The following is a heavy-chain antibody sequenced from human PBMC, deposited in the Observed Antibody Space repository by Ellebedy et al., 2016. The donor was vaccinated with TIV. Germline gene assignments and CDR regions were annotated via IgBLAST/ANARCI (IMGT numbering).Heavy chain of an antibody. CDR2: ISYDGSNK. CDR1: GFTFSSYA. CDR3: ARVSLEVRGGFDY. Sequence: GGSLRLSXAASGFTFSSYAMHWVRQAPGKGLEWVAVISYDGSNKYYADSVKGRFTISRDNSKNTLYLQMNSLRAEDTAVYYCARVSLEVRGGFDYWGQGTLVTVSS. J-gene: IGHJ4*02. D-gene: IGHD3-10*01. V-gene: IGHV3-30-3*01.